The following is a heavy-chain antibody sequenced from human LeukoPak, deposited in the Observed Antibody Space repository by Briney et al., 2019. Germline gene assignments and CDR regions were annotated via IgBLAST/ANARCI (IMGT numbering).Heavy chain of an antibody. CDR2: IYYSGST. V-gene: IGHV4-61*01. CDR1: GGSVSSGSYY. J-gene: IGHJ4*02. D-gene: IGHD5-18*01. Sequence: SETLSLTCTVSGGSVSSGSYYWSWIRQPPGKGLEWIGYIYYSGSTNYNPSLKSRVTISVGTSKNQFSLKLSSVTAADTAVYYCASVDTAMVTYWGQGTLVTVSS. CDR3: ASVDTAMVTY.